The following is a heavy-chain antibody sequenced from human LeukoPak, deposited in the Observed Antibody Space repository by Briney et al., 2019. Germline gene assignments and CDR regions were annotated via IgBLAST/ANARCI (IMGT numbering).Heavy chain of an antibody. Sequence: MAGGSLRLSCSASGFGFTSYAMNWVRQAPGKGLEWVSSITTGSSYIYYADSVRGRFSVSRDNAKNSLYLEMNSLRAEDTAVYYCARVEATTARSYYYYYMDVWGKGTTVTVSS. CDR1: GFGFTSYA. CDR3: ARVEATTARSYYYYYMDV. CDR2: ITTGSSYI. D-gene: IGHD1-1*01. J-gene: IGHJ6*03. V-gene: IGHV3-21*06.